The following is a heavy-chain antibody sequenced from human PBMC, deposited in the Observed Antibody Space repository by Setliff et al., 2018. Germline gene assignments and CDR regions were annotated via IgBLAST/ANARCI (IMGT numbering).Heavy chain of an antibody. CDR3: ADIFDLSGY. CDR2: ISGRGDTT. D-gene: IGHD3-3*02. Sequence: GGSLRLSCAASGFDFGSYAMNWVRQAPGKGLEWVSAISGRGDTTYYADSVKGRFTISRDNSKNTLSLQMNSLGAEDTSVYYCADIFDLSGYWGQGTLVTVSS. J-gene: IGHJ4*02. V-gene: IGHV3-23*01. CDR1: GFDFGSYA.